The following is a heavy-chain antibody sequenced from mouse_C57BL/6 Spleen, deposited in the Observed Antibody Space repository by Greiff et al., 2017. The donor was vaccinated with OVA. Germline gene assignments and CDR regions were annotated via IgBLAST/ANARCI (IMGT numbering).Heavy chain of an antibody. D-gene: IGHD1-1*01. CDR3: APITTVVDYFDY. Sequence: QVQLQQPGAELVRPGTSVKLSCKASGYTFTSYWMHWVKQRPGQGLEWIGVIDPSDSYTNYNQKFKGKATLTVDTSSSPAYMQLRSLTSEYSAVYYCAPITTVVDYFDYWGQGTTLTVSS. V-gene: IGHV1-59*01. J-gene: IGHJ2*01. CDR1: GYTFTSYW. CDR2: IDPSDSYT.